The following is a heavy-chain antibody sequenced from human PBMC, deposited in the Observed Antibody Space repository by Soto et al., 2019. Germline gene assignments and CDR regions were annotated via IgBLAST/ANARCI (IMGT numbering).Heavy chain of an antibody. J-gene: IGHJ6*03. Sequence: ASVKVSCTASGYTFTSYAMHWVRQAPGQRLEWMGWINAGNGNTKYSQKFQGRVTITRDTSASTAYMELSSLRSEDTAVYYCARDRNDIVLMVYAGYYMDVWGKGTTVTVS. CDR3: ARDRNDIVLMVYAGYYMDV. CDR2: INAGNGNT. V-gene: IGHV1-3*01. CDR1: GYTFTSYA. D-gene: IGHD2-8*01.